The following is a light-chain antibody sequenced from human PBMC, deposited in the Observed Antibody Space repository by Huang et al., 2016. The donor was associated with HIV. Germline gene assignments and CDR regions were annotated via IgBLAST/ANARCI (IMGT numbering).Light chain of an antibody. CDR2: RAS. Sequence: DIQMTQSPSTLSASVGDKVTIPCRASQNINTWLAWYQQKPGKAPNLLIYRASSLQIGVQSRFTGSGSGTEFTLTITSLQPDDLGTYYCQQYNTYLYTFGQGTKLEI. CDR3: QQYNTYLYT. CDR1: QNINTW. J-gene: IGKJ2*01. V-gene: IGKV1-5*03.